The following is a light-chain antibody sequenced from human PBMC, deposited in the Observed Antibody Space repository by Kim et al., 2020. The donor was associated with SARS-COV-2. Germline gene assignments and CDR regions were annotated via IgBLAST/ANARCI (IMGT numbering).Light chain of an antibody. V-gene: IGLV3-1*01. CDR1: KLGDKY. CDR2: QDS. Sequence: GAPGQTASITCSGDKLGDKYACWYQQKPGQSPVLVIYQDSKRPSGIPERFSGSNSGNTATLTISGTQAMDEADYYCQAWDSSTVVFGGGTKLTVL. CDR3: QAWDSSTVV. J-gene: IGLJ2*01.